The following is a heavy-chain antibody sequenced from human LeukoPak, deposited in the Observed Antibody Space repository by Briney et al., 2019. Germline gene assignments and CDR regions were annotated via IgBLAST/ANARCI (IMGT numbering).Heavy chain of an antibody. V-gene: IGHV3-11*04. Sequence: NPGGSLRLSCAASGFTFSDYYMSWIRQAPGKGLEWVSYISSSGSTIYYADSVKGRFTISRDNAKNSLYLQMNSLRAEDTAVYYCARHDCSSTSCYYYYYYYGMDVWGQGTTVTVSS. CDR3: ARHDCSSTSCYYYYYYYGMDV. D-gene: IGHD2-2*01. CDR1: GFTFSDYY. CDR2: ISSSGSTI. J-gene: IGHJ6*02.